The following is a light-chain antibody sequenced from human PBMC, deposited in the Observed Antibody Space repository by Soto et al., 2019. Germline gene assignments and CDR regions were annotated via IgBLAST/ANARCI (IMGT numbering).Light chain of an antibody. CDR2: DSS. CDR3: QQSYSNPTWT. Sequence: DIQLTQSPSSLSASVGDRITITCRASQSISTYLNWYQQKPGEAPTLLVYDSSTLQSGVPSRFSGSGFGAEFNLTVSSLQPEDFATYYCQQSYSNPTWTFGQGTKV. J-gene: IGKJ1*01. V-gene: IGKV1-39*01. CDR1: QSISTY.